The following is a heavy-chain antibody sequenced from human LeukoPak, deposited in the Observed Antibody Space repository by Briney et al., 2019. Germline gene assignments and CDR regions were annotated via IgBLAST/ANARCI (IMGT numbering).Heavy chain of an antibody. J-gene: IGHJ4*02. V-gene: IGHV3-30*02. CDR3: ARGGLWAAAGDVDY. CDR1: GFTFSSYG. CDR2: IRYDGSNK. Sequence: GGSLRLSCAASGFTFSSYGMHWVRQAPGKGLEWVAFIRYDGSNKYYADSVKGRFTISRDNSKNTLYLQMNSLRAEDTAVYYCARGGLWAAAGDVDYWGQGTLVTVSS. D-gene: IGHD6-13*01.